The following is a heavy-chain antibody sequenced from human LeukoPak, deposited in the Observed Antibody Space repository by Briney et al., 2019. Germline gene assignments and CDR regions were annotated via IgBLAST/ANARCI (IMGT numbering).Heavy chain of an antibody. V-gene: IGHV4-34*01. Sequence: SETLSLTCAVYGGSFSGYYWSWIRQPPGKGLEWIGEINHSGSTNYNPSLKSRVTISVDTSKNQFSLKLSSVTAADAAVYYCARNRDILNLDYWGQGTLVTVSS. CDR2: INHSGST. D-gene: IGHD3-9*01. CDR3: ARNRDILNLDY. J-gene: IGHJ4*02. CDR1: GGSFSGYY.